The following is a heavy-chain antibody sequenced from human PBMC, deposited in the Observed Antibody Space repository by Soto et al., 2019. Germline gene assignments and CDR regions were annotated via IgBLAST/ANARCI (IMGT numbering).Heavy chain of an antibody. J-gene: IGHJ6*02. CDR3: AREIAAAGSYGMDV. CDR1: GYTFTGYY. CDR2: INPNSGGT. V-gene: IGHV1-2*04. Sequence: ASVKVSCKASGYTFTGYYMHWVRQAPGQGLEWMGWINPNSGGTNYAQKFQGWVTMTRDTSISTAYMELSRPRSDDTAVYYCAREIAAAGSYGMDVWGQRTTVTVSS. D-gene: IGHD6-13*01.